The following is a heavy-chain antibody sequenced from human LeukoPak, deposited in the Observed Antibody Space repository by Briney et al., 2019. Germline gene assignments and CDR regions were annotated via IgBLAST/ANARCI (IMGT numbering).Heavy chain of an antibody. J-gene: IGHJ4*02. Sequence: SETLSLTCTVPGGSISSSNYYWGWIRQPPGKGLEWIGRIYTSGSTNYNPSLKSRVTMSVDTSKNQFSLKLSSVTAADTAVYYCARETSIRYDILTGYSNPWGEFDYWGQGTLVTVSS. CDR1: GGSISSSNYY. V-gene: IGHV4-39*07. D-gene: IGHD3-9*01. CDR2: IYTSGST. CDR3: ARETSIRYDILTGYSNPWGEFDY.